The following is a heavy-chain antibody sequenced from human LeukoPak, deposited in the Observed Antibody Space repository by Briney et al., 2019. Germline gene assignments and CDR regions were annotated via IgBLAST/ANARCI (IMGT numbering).Heavy chain of an antibody. CDR3: ARDAPSGSQLLLYNWFGP. D-gene: IGHD2-2*01. Sequence: ASVKVSCKTSGFTFTGYYMHWVRQAPGQGLEWMGWINPNSGATTYAQKFQGRVTMTRDTSINTAYMELSSLRSDDTAVYYCARDAPSGSQLLLYNWFGPWGQGTLVTVSS. J-gene: IGHJ5*02. CDR2: INPNSGAT. V-gene: IGHV1-2*02. CDR1: GFTFTGYY.